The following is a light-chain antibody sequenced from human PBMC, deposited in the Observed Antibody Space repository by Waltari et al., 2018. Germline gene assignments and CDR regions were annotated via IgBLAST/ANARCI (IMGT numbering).Light chain of an antibody. CDR2: KSS. CDR3: QQYNIYWT. CDR1: QSISSW. J-gene: IGKJ1*01. Sequence: DIQMTQSPSTLSASVGDRVTITCRSRQSISSWLAWFQRKPGKAPKPLIYKSSSLESGVPSRFSGSGSGTEFTLTLSSLQPDDFATYYCQQYNIYWTFGQGTKVEIK. V-gene: IGKV1-5*03.